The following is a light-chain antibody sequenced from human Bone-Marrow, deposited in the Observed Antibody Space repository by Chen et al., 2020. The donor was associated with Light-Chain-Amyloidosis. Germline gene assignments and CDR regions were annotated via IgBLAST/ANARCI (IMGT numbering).Light chain of an antibody. CDR3: HQYNSWPPWT. Sequence: EIVMTQFPATLSVSPVEGATLSCRASQTVGTNLAWYQQKPGQSPRLLIFDASTRATGVPARFSGSASGTEFTLTISNLQSKDIAVYFCHQYNSWPPWTFGQGTKVDIK. CDR1: QTVGTN. J-gene: IGKJ1*01. V-gene: IGKV3-15*01. CDR2: DAS.